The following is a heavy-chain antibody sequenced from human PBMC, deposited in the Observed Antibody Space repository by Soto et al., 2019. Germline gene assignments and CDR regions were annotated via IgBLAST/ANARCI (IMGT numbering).Heavy chain of an antibody. Sequence: SETLSLISRLPESSLAGYYRRWIRRPPRKGLEWIGRLYATGSTDYNPSLISRLTMSVNMSKKQVSLTLRSVTAADTAMYDCVRDGTKNLRDWFDPWGQGILVTVSS. CDR2: LYATGST. V-gene: IGHV4-4*07. D-gene: IGHD1-1*01. CDR1: ESSLAGYY. CDR3: VRDGTKNLRDWFDP. J-gene: IGHJ5*02.